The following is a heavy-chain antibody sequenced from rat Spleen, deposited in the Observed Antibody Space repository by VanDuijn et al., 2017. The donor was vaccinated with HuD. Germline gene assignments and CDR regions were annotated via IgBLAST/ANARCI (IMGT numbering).Heavy chain of an antibody. D-gene: IGHD1-12*02. J-gene: IGHJ4*01. V-gene: IGHV5-19*01. Sequence: EVQLVESGGGLVQPGRSLKLSCAASGFTFSNYGIHWIRQAPTKGLEWVASISPSGGTTYYRDSVKGRFTISRDNAKNIQYLQMDSLGPEDTATYECVGLMMVVIITGVMDAWGQGASVTVSS. CDR3: VGLMMVVIITGVMDA. CDR2: ISPSGGTT. CDR1: GFTFSNYG.